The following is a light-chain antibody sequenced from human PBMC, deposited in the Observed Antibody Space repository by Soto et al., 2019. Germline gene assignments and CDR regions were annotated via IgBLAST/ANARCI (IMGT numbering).Light chain of an antibody. CDR1: SSNIGTNT. Sequence: QPVLTQPPSASRTPGQRVTIFCSGSSSNIGTNTVIWYQQLPGAAPKLLIYSDNQRPSGVPDRFSGSKSGTSASLAISGLQSEDEADYYCAAWDVSLVVFGGGTKLTVL. CDR3: AAWDVSLVV. V-gene: IGLV1-44*01. J-gene: IGLJ2*01. CDR2: SDN.